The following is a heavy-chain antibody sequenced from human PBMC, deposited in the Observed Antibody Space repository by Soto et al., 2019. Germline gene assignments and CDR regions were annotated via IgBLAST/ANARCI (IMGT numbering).Heavy chain of an antibody. CDR2: IYYSGST. CDR3: ARGSTAMVRAEPTIDY. CDR1: GGSISSYY. J-gene: IGHJ4*02. V-gene: IGHV4-59*01. D-gene: IGHD5-18*01. Sequence: KTSETLSLTCTVSGGSISSYYWSWIRQPPGKGLEWIGYIYYSGSTNYNPSLKSRVTISVDTSKNQFSLKLSSVTAADTAVYYCARGSTAMVRAEPTIDYWGQGTLVTVSS.